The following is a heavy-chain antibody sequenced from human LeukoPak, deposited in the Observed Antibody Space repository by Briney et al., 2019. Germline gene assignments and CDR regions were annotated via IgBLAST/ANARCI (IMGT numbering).Heavy chain of an antibody. V-gene: IGHV3-53*01. J-gene: IGHJ6*03. CDR3: ARLTGTRGYYYYYMDV. CDR1: GFTVSSNY. CDR2: LYGSDST. D-gene: IGHD1-20*01. Sequence: GGSLRLSCVASGFTVSSNYMSWVRQAPGKGLEWVSVLYGSDSTYYADSVKGRFTISSDSSKNTLYLQMHSLRAEDTAVYYCARLTGTRGYYYYYMDVWGKGTTVTVSS.